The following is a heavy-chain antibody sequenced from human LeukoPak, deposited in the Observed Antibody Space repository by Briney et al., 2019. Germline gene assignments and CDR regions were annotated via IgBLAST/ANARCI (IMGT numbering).Heavy chain of an antibody. D-gene: IGHD2-15*01. J-gene: IGHJ4*02. Sequence: ASVEVSCKASGYTFTDYYMHWVRQAPGLGLEWMGWINPTSAGTNYAQNFRGRVTMTRDTSMSTAFMELSRLSSDDTAVYYCASAYCSGGDCYSFDYWGQGTLVTVSS. CDR2: INPTSAGT. CDR1: GYTFTDYY. V-gene: IGHV1-2*02. CDR3: ASAYCSGGDCYSFDY.